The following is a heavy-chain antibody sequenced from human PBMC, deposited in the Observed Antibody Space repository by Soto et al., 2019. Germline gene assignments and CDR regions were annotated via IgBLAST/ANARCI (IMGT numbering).Heavy chain of an antibody. J-gene: IGHJ6*02. Sequence: QVQLLQSGAEVKKPGSSVKVSCKASGGTFSSYAISWVRQAPGQGLEWMGGSIPSFGTANYAQKFQCRVTINADKSTSTAYMELSSLRSEDTALYYCARDWTRGAADGTTRGGMYVWGQGTTVTGSS. CDR2: SIPSFGTA. V-gene: IGHV1-69*06. CDR1: GGTFSSYA. CDR3: ARDWTRGAADGTTRGGMYV. D-gene: IGHD6-13*01.